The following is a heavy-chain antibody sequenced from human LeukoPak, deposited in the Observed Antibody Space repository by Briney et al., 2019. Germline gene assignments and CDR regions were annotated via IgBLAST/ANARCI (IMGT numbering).Heavy chain of an antibody. V-gene: IGHV4-39*06. D-gene: IGHD6-19*01. CDR2: IYYNGRT. CDR1: GGSISSYY. Sequence: SETLSLTCTVSGGSISSYYWSWIRQPPGKGLEWIGSIYYNGRTYYSPSLKSRVTISIDTSNQFPLRLDSMTAADTAVYYCVRDPKSAVAADWFDPWGQGTLVTVSS. CDR3: VRDPKSAVAADWFDP. J-gene: IGHJ5*02.